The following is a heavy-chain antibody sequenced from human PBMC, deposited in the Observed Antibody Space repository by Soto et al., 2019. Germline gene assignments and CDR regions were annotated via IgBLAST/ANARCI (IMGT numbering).Heavy chain of an antibody. J-gene: IGHJ4*02. D-gene: IGHD6-13*01. CDR3: ARVDRSYGLAVPGARGLGASYLDY. CDR2: IYFSGST. Sequence: SETLSLTCSVSGGSISSYSWSWIRQPPGKGLEWIGYIYFSGSTTYNPSLKSRVTISVDTSKNQFSLKLNSVTAADTAVYYCARVDRSYGLAVPGARGLGASYLDYWGQGSLVTVSS. CDR1: GGSISSYS. V-gene: IGHV4-59*01.